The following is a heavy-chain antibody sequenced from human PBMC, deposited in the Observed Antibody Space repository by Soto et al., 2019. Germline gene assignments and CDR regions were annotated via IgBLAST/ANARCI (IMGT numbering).Heavy chain of an antibody. CDR1: GISFRNSG. D-gene: IGHD2-2*01. J-gene: IGHJ4*02. CDR2: IWSDGSSK. CDR3: ARDKGVTSLDY. V-gene: IGHV3-33*01. Sequence: QVQLVQSEGGVVQPGRSLRLSCVMSGISFRNSGMHWVRQAPGKGLEWVAMIWSDGSSKFYVDSVQGRFTISRDNSMDTLYLQMTSLRPEDTAIYYCARDKGVTSLDYWGQGTLVTVSS.